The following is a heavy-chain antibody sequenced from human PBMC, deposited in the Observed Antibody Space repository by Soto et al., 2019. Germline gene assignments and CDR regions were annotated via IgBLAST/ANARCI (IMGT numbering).Heavy chain of an antibody. CDR3: ARSLGSGTGFDY. CDR2: ISGYNGDT. Sequence: QVQLVQSAAEVKKPGASVKVSCKASGYTFSNYGISWVRQAPGQGLEWTAWISGYNGDTKNAQSLQGRVTVTTDKSTSTSYMELRSLRSDDTAIYYCARSLGSGTGFDYWGQGTLVTVSS. J-gene: IGHJ4*02. CDR1: GYTFSNYG. D-gene: IGHD3-10*01. V-gene: IGHV1-18*01.